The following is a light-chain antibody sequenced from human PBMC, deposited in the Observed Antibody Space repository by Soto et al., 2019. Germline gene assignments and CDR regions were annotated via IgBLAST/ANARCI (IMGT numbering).Light chain of an antibody. CDR1: QSISSW. V-gene: IGKV1-5*01. CDR2: DAS. J-gene: IGKJ1*01. Sequence: DIQMTQSPSTLSASVGDRVTIPCRASQSISSWLAWYQQKPGKAPNLLIYDASSLESGVPSRFSGSGSGTEFTLPISSLQPDDFSTYYCQQYNSYSSWTFGQGTKVEIK. CDR3: QQYNSYSSWT.